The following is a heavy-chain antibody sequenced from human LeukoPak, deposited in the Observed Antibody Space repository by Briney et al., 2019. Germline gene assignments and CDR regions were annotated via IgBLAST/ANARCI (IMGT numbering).Heavy chain of an antibody. V-gene: IGHV5-10-1*01. Sequence: GESLRISCQGSGYSFTTYWISWVRQMPGKGLEWMGRIDPSDSYSNYNPSFQGHVTISADNSISTAYLHWSSLTASDTAIYYCARYYKGVDANDYFYYYGMDVWGKGTTVTVTS. CDR2: IDPSDSYS. J-gene: IGHJ6*04. CDR1: GYSFTTYW. CDR3: ARYYKGVDANDYFYYYGMDV. D-gene: IGHD2-15*01.